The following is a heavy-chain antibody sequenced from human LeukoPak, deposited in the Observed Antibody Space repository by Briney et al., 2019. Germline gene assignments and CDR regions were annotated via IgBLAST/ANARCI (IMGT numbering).Heavy chain of an antibody. Sequence: GGSLRLSCAASGFTFSSYGMHWVRQAPGKGLEWVAVIWYDGSNKYYADSVKGRFTISRDNSKNTLYLQMNSLRAEDTAVYYCARDQYSSGWYGSSHYYYYGMDVWGQGTTVTVSS. J-gene: IGHJ6*02. CDR1: GFTFSSYG. CDR3: ARDQYSSGWYGSSHYYYYGMDV. D-gene: IGHD6-19*01. V-gene: IGHV3-33*01. CDR2: IWYDGSNK.